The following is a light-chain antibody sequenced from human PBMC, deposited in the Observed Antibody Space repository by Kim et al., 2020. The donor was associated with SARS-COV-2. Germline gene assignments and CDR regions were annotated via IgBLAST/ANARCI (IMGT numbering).Light chain of an antibody. V-gene: IGLV3-19*01. J-gene: IGLJ1*01. CDR3: NSRDSSANIWL. CDR1: SLRTYY. CDR2: GKN. Sequence: SSELTQDSAVSVALGQTVRITCQGDSLRTYYASWYQQRPGQAPLLVIYGKNNRPSGIPDRFSGSNSGNTASLTITGAQAEDEADYYCNSRDSSANIWLFGTGTKVTVL.